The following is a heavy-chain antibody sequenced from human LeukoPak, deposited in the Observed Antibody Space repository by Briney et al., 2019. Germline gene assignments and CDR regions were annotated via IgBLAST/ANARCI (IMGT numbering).Heavy chain of an antibody. D-gene: IGHD3-22*01. Sequence: SETLSLTCTVSGGSISSYYWSWIRQPPGKGLEWIGYIYYSGSTNYNPSLKSRVTISVDTSKNQFSLKLSSVTAADTAVYYWARDAGYWYFDLWGRGTLVTVSS. CDR3: ARDAGYWYFDL. CDR1: GGSISSYY. CDR2: IYYSGST. J-gene: IGHJ2*01. V-gene: IGHV4-59*01.